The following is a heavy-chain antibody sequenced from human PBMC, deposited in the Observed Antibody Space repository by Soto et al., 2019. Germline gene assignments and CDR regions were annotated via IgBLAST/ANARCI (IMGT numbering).Heavy chain of an antibody. J-gene: IGHJ4*02. CDR1: GFTFSNYW. CDR3: ARDKAYGDSADY. CDR2: MNQDGSEK. Sequence: GSLRLSCAASGFTFSNYWMSWVRQAPGKGLEWVANMNQDGSEKYYVDSVKGRFHISRDNAKNSLYLQMNSLRAEDTAVYYCARDKAYGDSADYWGQGNLVTVSS. D-gene: IGHD4-17*01. V-gene: IGHV3-7*03.